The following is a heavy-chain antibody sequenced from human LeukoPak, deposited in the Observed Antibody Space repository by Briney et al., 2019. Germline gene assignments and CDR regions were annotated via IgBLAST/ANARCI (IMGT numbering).Heavy chain of an antibody. D-gene: IGHD2-2*01. CDR1: GGSISSSSYY. CDR3: AKRYCSSTSCYAGPTSYFDY. J-gene: IGHJ4*02. CDR2: IYYSGST. Sequence: SETLSLTCTVSGGSISSSSYYWGWIRQPPGKGLEWIGSIYYSGSTYYNPSLKSRVTISVDTSKNQFSLKLSSVTAADTAVYYCAKRYCSSTSCYAGPTSYFDYWGQGTLVTVFS. V-gene: IGHV4-39*01.